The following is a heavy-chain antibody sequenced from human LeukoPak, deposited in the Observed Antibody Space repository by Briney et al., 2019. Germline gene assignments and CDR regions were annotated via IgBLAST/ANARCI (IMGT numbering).Heavy chain of an antibody. J-gene: IGHJ6*02. CDR3: ARGYNYGMDV. CDR1: GFAFSTYW. D-gene: IGHD2-2*02. Sequence: GGSLRLSCAVSGFAFSTYWMHWVRQAPGKGRVWVSLIHPDGSDTNYAASVKGRFTIPRDNAKNTLYLQMDSLRADDTAVYYCARGYNYGMDVWGQGATVTVSS. CDR2: IHPDGSDT. V-gene: IGHV3-74*01.